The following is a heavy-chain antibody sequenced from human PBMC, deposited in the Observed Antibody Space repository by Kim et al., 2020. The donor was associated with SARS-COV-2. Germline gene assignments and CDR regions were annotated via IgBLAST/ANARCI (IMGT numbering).Heavy chain of an antibody. CDR2: INHSGST. CDR3: ARDAYLWFGELSNYWYFDL. D-gene: IGHD3-10*01. J-gene: IGHJ2*01. Sequence: SETLSLTCAVYRGSFSGYYWSWIRQPPGKGLEWIGEINHSGSTNYNPSLKSRVTISVDTSKNQFSLKLSSVTAADTAVYYCARDAYLWFGELSNYWYFDLWGRGTLVTVSS. V-gene: IGHV4-34*01. CDR1: RGSFSGYY.